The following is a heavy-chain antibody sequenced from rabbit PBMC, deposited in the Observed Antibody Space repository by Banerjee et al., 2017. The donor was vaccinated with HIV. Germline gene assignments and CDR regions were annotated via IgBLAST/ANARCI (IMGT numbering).Heavy chain of an antibody. V-gene: IGHV1S7*01. J-gene: IGHJ4*01. CDR2: IDPVFDTT. Sequence: QLKESGGGLVQPGGSLKLSCKASGFDFSSYYMNWVRQAPGKGLEWIGYIDPVFDTTYYASWVNGRFTISSHNAQNTLYLQLNSLTAADTATYFCARGGLWGPGTLVTVS. CDR3: ARGGL. CDR1: GFDFSSYY.